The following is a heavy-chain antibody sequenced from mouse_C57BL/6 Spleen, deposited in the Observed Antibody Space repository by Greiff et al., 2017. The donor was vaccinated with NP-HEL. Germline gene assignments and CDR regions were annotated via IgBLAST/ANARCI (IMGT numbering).Heavy chain of an antibody. J-gene: IGHJ4*01. D-gene: IGHD1-1*01. CDR3: ARSLDYGSPYYAMDY. CDR1: GYAFTNYL. Sequence: VQLVESGAELVRPGTSVKVSCKASGYAFTNYLIEWVKQRPGQGLEWIGVINPGSGGTNYNEKFKGKATLTADKSSSTAYMQLSSLTSEDSAVYFCARSLDYGSPYYAMDYWGQGTSVTVSS. CDR2: INPGSGGT. V-gene: IGHV1-54*01.